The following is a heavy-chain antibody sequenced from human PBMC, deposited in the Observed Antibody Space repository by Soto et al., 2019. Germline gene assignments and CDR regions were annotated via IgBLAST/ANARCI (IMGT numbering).Heavy chain of an antibody. Sequence: GGSLRLSCAASGFTFSSYGMHWVRQAPGKGLEWVAVISYDGSNKYYADSVKGRFTISRDNSKNTLYLQMNSLRAEDTAVYYCAKDWSPYYDILTGYEFDYWGQGTLVTVPQ. D-gene: IGHD3-9*01. CDR2: ISYDGSNK. J-gene: IGHJ4*02. V-gene: IGHV3-30*18. CDR1: GFTFSSYG. CDR3: AKDWSPYYDILTGYEFDY.